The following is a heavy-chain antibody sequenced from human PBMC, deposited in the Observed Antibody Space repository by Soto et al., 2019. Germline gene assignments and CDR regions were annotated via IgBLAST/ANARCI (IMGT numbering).Heavy chain of an antibody. V-gene: IGHV1-18*01. CDR1: GYTFTSYG. CDR2: ISAYNGNT. CDR3: ARDRNPDSWSYDFDY. Sequence: QVQLVQSGAEVKKPGASVKVSCKASGYTFTSYGISWVRQAPGQGLEWMGWISAYNGNTNYAQKLQGRVTMTTDTSTSTVYMELRSLRSDDTAVYYCARDRNPDSWSYDFDYWGQGTLVTVSS. J-gene: IGHJ4*02. D-gene: IGHD1-26*01.